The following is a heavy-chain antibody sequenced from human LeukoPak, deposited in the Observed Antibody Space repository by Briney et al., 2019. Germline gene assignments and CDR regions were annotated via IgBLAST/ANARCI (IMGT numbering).Heavy chain of an antibody. Sequence: SETLSLTCAVYGGSFSGYYWSWIRQPPGKGLEWIGEINHSGNTNYNPSLKSGVTITVGASMNQFSLKLRYVPAADTAVYYCAGGVVVVPAADFDYWGQGTLVTVSS. V-gene: IGHV4-34*01. CDR2: INHSGNT. CDR1: GGSFSGYY. J-gene: IGHJ4*02. CDR3: AGGVVVVPAADFDY. D-gene: IGHD2-2*01.